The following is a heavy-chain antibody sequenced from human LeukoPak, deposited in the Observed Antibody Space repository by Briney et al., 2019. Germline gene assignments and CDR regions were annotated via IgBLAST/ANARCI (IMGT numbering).Heavy chain of an antibody. CDR1: GYTFTGYY. CDR3: ARGRGYSSSWYVPLNWFDP. V-gene: IGHV1-2*02. Sequence: ASVTVSCKASGYTFTGYYMHWVRQAPGQGLEWMGWINPNSGGTNYAQKFQGRVTMTRDTSISTAYMELSRLRSDDTAVYYCARGRGYSSSWYVPLNWFDPWGQGTLVTVSS. J-gene: IGHJ5*02. D-gene: IGHD6-13*01. CDR2: INPNSGGT.